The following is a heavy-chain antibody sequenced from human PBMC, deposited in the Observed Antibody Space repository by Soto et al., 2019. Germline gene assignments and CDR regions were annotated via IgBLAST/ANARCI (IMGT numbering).Heavy chain of an antibody. J-gene: IGHJ4*02. CDR2: INHSGST. V-gene: IGHV4-34*01. Sequence: AFVPLSLPCGVFWGSFSGFCWSRIRQPPGKGLEWIGEINHSGSTNYNPSLKSRVTISVDTSKNQFSLKLSSVTAADTAVYYCARGGYDFWSGYYWSDYWGQGTLVTVSS. CDR1: WGSFSGFC. D-gene: IGHD3-3*01. CDR3: ARGGYDFWSGYYWSDY.